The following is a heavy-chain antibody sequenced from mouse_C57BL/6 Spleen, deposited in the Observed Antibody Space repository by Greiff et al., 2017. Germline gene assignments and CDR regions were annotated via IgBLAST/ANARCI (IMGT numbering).Heavy chain of an antibody. V-gene: IGHV2-5*01. CDR1: GFSLTSYG. J-gene: IGHJ3*01. CDR2: IWRGGST. D-gene: IGHD1-1*01. CDR3: AKNKDISDAWFAY. Sequence: VQVVESGPGLVQPSQSLSITCTVSGFSLTSYGVHWVRQSPGTGLEWLGVIWRGGSTDYNAAFMSRLSITKDNSKSQVFFKMNSLQADDTAIYYCAKNKDISDAWFAYWGQGTLVTVSA.